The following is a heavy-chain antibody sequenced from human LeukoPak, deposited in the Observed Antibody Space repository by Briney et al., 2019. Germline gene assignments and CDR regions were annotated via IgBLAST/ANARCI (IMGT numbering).Heavy chain of an antibody. D-gene: IGHD3-22*01. CDR1: GYTFTGYY. V-gene: IGHV1-2*06. CDR2: INPNSGGT. Sequence: ASVKVSCKASGYTFTGYYMHWVRQAPGQGLEWMGRINPNSGGTNYAQKFHGRGTMTRDTSISTAYMELSRLRSDDTAVYYCARGIPFDYYDSSGYQVPFDYWGQGTLVTVSS. J-gene: IGHJ4*02. CDR3: ARGIPFDYYDSSGYQVPFDY.